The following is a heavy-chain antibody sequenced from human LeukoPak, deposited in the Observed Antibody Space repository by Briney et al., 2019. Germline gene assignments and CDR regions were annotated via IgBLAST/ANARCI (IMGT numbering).Heavy chain of an antibody. V-gene: IGHV3-11*01. J-gene: IGHJ4*02. Sequence: GGSLRLSCAASGFAFSDHYMIWPRQAPGKGLEAISYISHNGETKYYADSVKGRLSISRDNAKSSLYLQMNSLRVEDTAVYYCARDRHGYFDYWGQGTLVTVSS. CDR3: ARDRHGYFDY. CDR2: ISHNGETK. D-gene: IGHD6-13*01. CDR1: GFAFSDHY.